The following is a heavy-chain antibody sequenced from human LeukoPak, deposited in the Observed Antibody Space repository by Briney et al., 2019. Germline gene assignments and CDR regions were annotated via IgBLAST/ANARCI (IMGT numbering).Heavy chain of an antibody. J-gene: IGHJ4*02. CDR2: IWHDGSNK. D-gene: IGHD3-22*01. CDR1: GFTFSRYG. V-gene: IGHV3-33*08. CDR3: ARAQLPDYYDSRGIDY. Sequence: PGRSLRLSCVASGFTFSRYGMHWVRQAPGKGLEWVAVIWHDGSNKYYADSVKGRFTISRDNSKNTLYLQMNSLRAEDTAVYYCARAQLPDYYDSRGIDYWGQGALVTVSS.